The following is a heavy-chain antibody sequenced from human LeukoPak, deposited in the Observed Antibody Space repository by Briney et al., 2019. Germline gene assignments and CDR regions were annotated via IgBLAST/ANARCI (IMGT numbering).Heavy chain of an antibody. CDR3: AKSPDTMIVVRFDY. Sequence: GGSLRLSCAASGFIFSSYIMNWVRQAPGKGLEWVSSISGSGGSTYYADSVKGRFTISRDNSKNTLYLQMKGLRAEDTAVYYCAKSPDTMIVVRFDYWGQGTLVTVSS. D-gene: IGHD3-22*01. CDR2: ISGSGGST. V-gene: IGHV3-23*01. J-gene: IGHJ4*02. CDR1: GFIFSSYI.